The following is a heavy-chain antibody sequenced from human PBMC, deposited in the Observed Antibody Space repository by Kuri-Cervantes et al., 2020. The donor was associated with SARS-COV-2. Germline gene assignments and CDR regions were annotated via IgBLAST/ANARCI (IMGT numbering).Heavy chain of an antibody. CDR1: GFTFSSYA. D-gene: IGHD1-26*01. V-gene: IGHV3-23*01. J-gene: IGHJ4*02. CDR2: ISGSGGST. Sequence: GGSLRLSCAASGFTFSSYAMSWVRQAPGKGLEWVSAISGSGGSTHYADSVKGLFTISRDNSKNTLYLQMNSLRAEDTAVYYCAKDVAHSGSYYNHWGFDYWGQGTLVTVSS. CDR3: AKDVAHSGSYYNHWGFDY.